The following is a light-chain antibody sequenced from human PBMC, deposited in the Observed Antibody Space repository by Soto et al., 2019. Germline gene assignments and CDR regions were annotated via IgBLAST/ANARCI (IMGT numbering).Light chain of an antibody. Sequence: DIQMTQSPSSLSASVGDRVNISCRATQSISNYLNWYQQKPGKAPKVLISAASSLQSGVPSRFSGSGSGTDFTLTISSLQPEDFATYYCQQTYSTPCTFGQGTKLEVK. CDR1: QSISNY. CDR3: QQTYSTPCT. V-gene: IGKV1-39*01. J-gene: IGKJ2*02. CDR2: AAS.